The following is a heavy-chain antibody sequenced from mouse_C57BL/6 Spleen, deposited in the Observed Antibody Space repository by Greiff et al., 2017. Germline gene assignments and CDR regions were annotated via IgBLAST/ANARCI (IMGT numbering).Heavy chain of an antibody. V-gene: IGHV1-82*01. J-gene: IGHJ2*01. D-gene: IGHD2-3*01. Sequence: VQLQQSGPELVTPGASVKISCKASGYAFSGSWMNWVKQRPGKGLAWIGRIYPGDGDTNYNGKFKGKATLTADKSSSTAYMQLSSLTSEESAVYFCARSRMVTTSLGGADYWGQGTTLTVSS. CDR3: ARSRMVTTSLGGADY. CDR2: IYPGDGDT. CDR1: GYAFSGSW.